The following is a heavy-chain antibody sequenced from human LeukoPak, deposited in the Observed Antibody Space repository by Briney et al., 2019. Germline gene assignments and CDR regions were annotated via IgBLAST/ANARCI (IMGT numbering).Heavy chain of an antibody. CDR1: GFTFSSYW. D-gene: IGHD3-22*01. J-gene: IGHJ6*03. CDR2: IKQDGSEK. Sequence: PGGSLRLSCAASGFTFSSYWMSWVRQAPGKGLEWVANIKQDGSEKYYVDSVKGRFTISRYNAKKSLYLQMNSLRAEDTAVYYCARDYYDSSGYYLDYYYYYMDVWGKGTTVTVSS. V-gene: IGHV3-7*01. CDR3: ARDYYDSSGYYLDYYYYYMDV.